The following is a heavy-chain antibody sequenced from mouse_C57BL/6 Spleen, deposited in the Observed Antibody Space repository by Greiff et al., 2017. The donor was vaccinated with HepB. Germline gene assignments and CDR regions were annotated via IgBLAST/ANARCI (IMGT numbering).Heavy chain of an antibody. J-gene: IGHJ4*01. V-gene: IGHV1-53*01. CDR1: GYTFTSYW. Sequence: VKLQQPGTELVKPGASVKLSCKASGYTFTSYWMHWVKQRPGQGLEWIGNINPSNGGTNYNEKFKSKATLTVDKSSSTAYMQLSSLTSEDSAVYYCASITGTYYYAMDYWGQGTSVTVSS. CDR2: INPSNGGT. CDR3: ASITGTYYYAMDY. D-gene: IGHD4-1*01.